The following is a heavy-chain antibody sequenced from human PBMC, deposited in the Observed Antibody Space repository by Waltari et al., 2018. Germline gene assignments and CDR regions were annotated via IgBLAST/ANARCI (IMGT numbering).Heavy chain of an antibody. Sequence: QVQLVQSGAEVKKPGASVKVSCKASGYTFTSYAMHWVRQAPGQRLEWMGWINAGNGNTKYSQKFQGRVTITRDTSASTAYMELSSLRSEDTAVYYCARSPMITFGGVIAAQDYWGQGTLVTVSS. CDR2: INAGNGNT. CDR3: ARSPMITFGGVIAAQDY. CDR1: GYTFTSYA. J-gene: IGHJ4*02. V-gene: IGHV1-3*01. D-gene: IGHD3-16*02.